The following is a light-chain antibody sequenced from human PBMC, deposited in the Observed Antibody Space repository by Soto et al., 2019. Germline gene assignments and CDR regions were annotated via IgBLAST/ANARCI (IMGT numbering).Light chain of an antibody. V-gene: IGKV1-5*01. CDR2: DAS. J-gene: IGKJ1*01. CDR1: QSISSW. Sequence: DIQMTQSPATLSASVGDRVTITCRASQSISSWLAWYQQKPGKVPKLLIDDASSLESGVPSRFSGSGSGTELTLTISSLQPDDFATYYCQQYNTYPWTFGQGTKVGVK. CDR3: QQYNTYPWT.